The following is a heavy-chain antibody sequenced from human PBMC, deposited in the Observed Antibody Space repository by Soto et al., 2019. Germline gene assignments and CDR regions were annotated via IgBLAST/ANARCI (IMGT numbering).Heavy chain of an antibody. CDR1: GFTFSNAW. CDR2: IKSKTDGGTT. J-gene: IGHJ6*02. CDR3: TTDNFVILRFLEWLPPGGYYYGMDV. D-gene: IGHD3-3*01. V-gene: IGHV3-15*07. Sequence: GGSLRLSCAASGFTFSNAWMNWVRQAPGKGLEWVGRIKSKTDGGTTDYAAPVKGRFTISRDDSKNTLYLQMNSLKTEDTAVYYCTTDNFVILRFLEWLPPGGYYYGMDVWGQGTTVTVSS.